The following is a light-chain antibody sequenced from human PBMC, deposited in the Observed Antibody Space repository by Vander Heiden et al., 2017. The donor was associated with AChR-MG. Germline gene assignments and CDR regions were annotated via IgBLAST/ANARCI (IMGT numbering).Light chain of an antibody. CDR2: DAS. Sequence: EIVLTQSPGTLSLSPGQRATLSCRASQSVSDNFLAWYQQKPGQAPSLLIFDASSRATGIPDRFSGNGSGTDFTLTVSGLEPEDFAVYYCQQDETSPITFGQGTRLEI. CDR3: QQDETSPIT. CDR1: QSVSDNF. V-gene: IGKV3-20*01. J-gene: IGKJ5*01.